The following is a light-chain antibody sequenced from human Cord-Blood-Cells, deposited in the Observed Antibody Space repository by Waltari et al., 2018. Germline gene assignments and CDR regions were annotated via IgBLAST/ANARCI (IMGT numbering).Light chain of an antibody. J-gene: IGKJ2*01. CDR3: QQYNSYSYT. V-gene: IGKV1-5*03. Sequence: DIQMTQSPSTLSASVGDRVTITCLASQSISSWLAWYQQKPGKAPKLLIYKASSLESGVPSRFSGSGSGTEFTLTISILQPDDFATYYCQQYNSYSYTFGQGTKLEIK. CDR1: QSISSW. CDR2: KAS.